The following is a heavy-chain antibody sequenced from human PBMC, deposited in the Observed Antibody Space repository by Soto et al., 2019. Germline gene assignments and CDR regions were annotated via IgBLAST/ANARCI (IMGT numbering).Heavy chain of an antibody. CDR2: IIPIFGTA. J-gene: IGHJ6*02. V-gene: IGHV1-69*13. Sequence: WASVKVSCKASGGTFSSYAISWVRQAPGQGLEWMGGIIPIFGTANYAQKFQGRVTITADEYTSTAYMELSSLRSEDTAVYYCARARDIGHGLGYANCYYYGMDVLGQGTTVTVSS. D-gene: IGHD2-15*01. CDR3: ARARDIGHGLGYANCYYYGMDV. CDR1: GGTFSSYA.